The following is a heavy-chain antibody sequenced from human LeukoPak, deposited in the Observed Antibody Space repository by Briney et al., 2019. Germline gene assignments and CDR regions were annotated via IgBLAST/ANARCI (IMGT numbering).Heavy chain of an antibody. CDR2: IYYSGST. J-gene: IGHJ5*02. CDR3: ARDSPRPYSGKTGDWFDP. CDR1: GGSISSSSYY. V-gene: IGHV4-39*07. D-gene: IGHD5-12*01. Sequence: PSETLSLTCTVSGGSISSSSYYWGWIRQPPGKGLEWIGSIYYSGSTYYNPSLKSRVAISVDTSKNQFSLKLSSVTAADTAVYYCARDSPRPYSGKTGDWFDPWGQGTLVTVSS.